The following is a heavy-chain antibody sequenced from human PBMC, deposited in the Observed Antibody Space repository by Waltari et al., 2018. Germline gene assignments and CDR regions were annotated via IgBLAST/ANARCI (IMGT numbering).Heavy chain of an antibody. Sequence: QVQLVQTGAEVLRPGAAVKVSCQASEYTFINYEINWGRQAAGQGLEWMGWVNPNSGTTAYAQKFQGRISLTWDTFTRTAYMELSNLRSDDTAVFYCARGRDVFANFDYNWFDPWGQGTLVTVSS. V-gene: IGHV1-8*02. D-gene: IGHD3-3*01. J-gene: IGHJ5*02. CDR1: EYTFINYE. CDR3: ARGRDVFANFDYNWFDP. CDR2: VNPNSGTT.